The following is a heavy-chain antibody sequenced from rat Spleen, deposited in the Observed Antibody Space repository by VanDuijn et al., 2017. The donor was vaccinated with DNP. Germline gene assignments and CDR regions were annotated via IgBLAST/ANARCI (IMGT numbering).Heavy chain of an antibody. Sequence: EVQLQESGPGLVKPSQSLSLTCSVTGYSIISTYWGWIRKFPGNKMEWIGHISYSGTTSYHPSLKSRISITRDTSKNQFFLQLSSVTTEDTATYYCARGSSSIYWYFDFWGPGTMVTVSS. CDR2: ISYSGTT. J-gene: IGHJ1*01. CDR3: ARGSSSIYWYFDF. V-gene: IGHV3-1*01. D-gene: IGHD1-2*01. CDR1: GYSIISTY.